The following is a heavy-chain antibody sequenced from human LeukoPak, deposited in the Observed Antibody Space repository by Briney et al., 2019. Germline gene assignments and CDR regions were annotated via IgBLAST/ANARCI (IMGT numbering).Heavy chain of an antibody. CDR2: IKQDGSEK. V-gene: IGHV3-7*01. CDR3: ATYSSSKTGRVFDY. D-gene: IGHD6-6*01. CDR1: GFTFSSYW. Sequence: GGSLRLSCAASGFTFSSYWMSWVRQAPGKGLEWVANIKQDGSEKYYVDSVKGRFTISRDNAKNSLYLQMNSLRAEVTAVYYCATYSSSKTGRVFDYWGQGTLVTVSS. J-gene: IGHJ4*02.